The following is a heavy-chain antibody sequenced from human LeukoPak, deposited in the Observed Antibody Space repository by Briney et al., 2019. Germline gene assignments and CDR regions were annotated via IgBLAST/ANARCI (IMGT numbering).Heavy chain of an antibody. CDR2: INPSSGET. D-gene: IGHD4-23*01. CDR3: ARDRELRWSQGAFDY. CDR1: GYSLIVYY. Sequence: GASVKVSCKASGYSLIVYYMHWIRQAPGPGQGLEWMGWINPSSGETNYAENFQGRVTMTTDTSISTTYMELSGLKFDDTAVYFCARDRELRWSQGAFDYWGQGTLLTVSS. J-gene: IGHJ4*02. V-gene: IGHV1-2*02.